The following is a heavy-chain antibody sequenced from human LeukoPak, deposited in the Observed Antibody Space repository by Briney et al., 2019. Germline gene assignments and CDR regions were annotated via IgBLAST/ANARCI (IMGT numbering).Heavy chain of an antibody. CDR2: IRYDGSNK. D-gene: IGHD5-24*01. V-gene: IGHV3-30*02. CDR3: AKRRDGYSLG. Sequence: GGSLRLSCVASGFTFSSYGMHWVRQAPGKGLEWVAFIRYDGSNKYYADSVKGGFTISRDNSKNTLYLQMNSLRAEDTAVYYCAKRRDGYSLGWGQGTLVTVSS. J-gene: IGHJ4*02. CDR1: GFTFSSYG.